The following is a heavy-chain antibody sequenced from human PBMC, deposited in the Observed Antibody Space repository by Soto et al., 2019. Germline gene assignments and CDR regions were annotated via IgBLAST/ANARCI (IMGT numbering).Heavy chain of an antibody. CDR3: ATGTENTRYPRNRFAP. J-gene: IGHJ5*02. V-gene: IGHV3-21*01. CDR2: ISSSDSYI. Sequence: GGSLRLSCEASGLTISSYNMNWVRQAPEKGLEWVSSISSSDSYIYYADSVKGRFTISRDNSKNSLYLQMNRRKAEDTAVHYSATGTENTRYPRNRFAPWGQGTLV. D-gene: IGHD3-9*01. CDR1: GLTISSYN.